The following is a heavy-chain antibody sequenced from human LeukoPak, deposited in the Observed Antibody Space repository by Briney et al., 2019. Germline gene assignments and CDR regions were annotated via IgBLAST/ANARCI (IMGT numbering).Heavy chain of an antibody. Sequence: ASVKVSCKASGYTFTSYGISWVRQAPGQGLEWMGWISAYNGNTNYAQKLQGRVTMTTDTSTSTAYMELRSLRSDDTAVYYCAGAGGSYQYYYYYYMDVWGKGTTVTVSS. CDR2: ISAYNGNT. CDR1: GYTFTSYG. D-gene: IGHD1-26*01. CDR3: AGAGGSYQYYYYYYMDV. J-gene: IGHJ6*03. V-gene: IGHV1-18*01.